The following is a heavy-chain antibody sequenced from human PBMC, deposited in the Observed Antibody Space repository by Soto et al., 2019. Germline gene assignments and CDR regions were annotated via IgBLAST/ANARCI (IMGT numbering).Heavy chain of an antibody. CDR3: ARGGVPAALDI. J-gene: IGHJ3*02. CDR2: INGDGSIT. D-gene: IGHD3-10*01. V-gene: IGHV3-74*01. Sequence: EVQLVESGGGLVQPGGSLRLSCAVSGFTLSNYYMHWARQAPGKGLVWVSHINGDGSITNYADSVKGRFAISRDNAKNTLYLQMNSLRAEDTAVYYCARGGVPAALDIGCEGTMVPVSS. CDR1: GFTLSNYY.